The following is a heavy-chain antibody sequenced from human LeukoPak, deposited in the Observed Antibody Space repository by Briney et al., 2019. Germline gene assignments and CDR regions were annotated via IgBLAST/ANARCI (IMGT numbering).Heavy chain of an antibody. CDR3: TRGQGAADF. V-gene: IGHV4-4*01. Sequence: GSLRLSCAASGFTFSSYSMNWVRQAPGKGLEWIGEISRTGNIDYDPSVRGRATISLDKSKTQFSLRLTSLTSADTAVYFCTRGQGAADFWGQGILVIVSS. CDR2: ISRTGNI. J-gene: IGHJ1*01. CDR1: GFTFSSYSM. D-gene: IGHD6-13*01.